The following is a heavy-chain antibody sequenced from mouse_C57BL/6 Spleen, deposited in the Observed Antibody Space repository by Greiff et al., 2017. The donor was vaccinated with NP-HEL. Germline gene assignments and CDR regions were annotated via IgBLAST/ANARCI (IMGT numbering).Heavy chain of an antibody. D-gene: IGHD2-3*01. J-gene: IGHJ1*03. CDR2: ISNGGGST. CDR1: GFTFSDYY. CDR3: ARDYDGYPHWYFDV. Sequence: EVQLVESGGGLVQPGGSLKLSCAASGFTFSDYYMYWVRQTPEKRLEWVAYISNGGGSTYYPDTVKGRFTISRDNAKNTLYLQMSRLKSEDTAMYYCARDYDGYPHWYFDVWGTGTTVTVSS. V-gene: IGHV5-12*01.